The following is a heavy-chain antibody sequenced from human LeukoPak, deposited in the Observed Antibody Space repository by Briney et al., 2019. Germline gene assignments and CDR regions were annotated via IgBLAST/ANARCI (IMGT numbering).Heavy chain of an antibody. CDR3: AREWTGYYVFDY. V-gene: IGHV1-18*04. CDR1: GYTFTSYG. D-gene: IGHD3/OR15-3a*01. Sequence: ASVKVSCKASGYTFTSYGISWVRQAPGQGLEWMGWISAYNGNTNYAQKFQGRVTMTTDTSTSTPYMELRSLRSDDTAVYYCAREWTGYYVFDYRGQGTLVTVSP. CDR2: ISAYNGNT. J-gene: IGHJ4*02.